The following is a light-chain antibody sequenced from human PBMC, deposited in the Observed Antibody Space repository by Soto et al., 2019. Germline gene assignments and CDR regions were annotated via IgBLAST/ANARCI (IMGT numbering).Light chain of an antibody. CDR3: QQFGLSPT. CDR2: GAS. CDR1: QTISSTF. V-gene: IGKV3-20*01. J-gene: IGKJ4*01. Sequence: EIVLTQSPGTLSLSPGERATLSCRASQTISSTFLAWYRQRPGQAPRLLIYGASSRGTGIPDRFSGSGSGTDFTLTILRLEPDDFAVYYCQQFGLSPTFGGGTKVEIK.